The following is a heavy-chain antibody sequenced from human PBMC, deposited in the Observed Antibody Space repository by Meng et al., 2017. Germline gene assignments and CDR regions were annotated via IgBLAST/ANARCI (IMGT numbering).Heavy chain of an antibody. CDR1: GFTFSSYA. V-gene: IGHV3-30*04. CDR2: ISYDGSNK. CDR3: ARDSSSWSYFDY. D-gene: IGHD6-13*01. Sequence: GESLKISCAASGFTFSSYAMHWVRQAPGKGLEWVAVISYDGSNKYYAGSVKGRFTISRDNSKNTLYLQMNSLRAEDTAVYYCARDSSSWSYFDYWGQGTLVTVSS. J-gene: IGHJ4*02.